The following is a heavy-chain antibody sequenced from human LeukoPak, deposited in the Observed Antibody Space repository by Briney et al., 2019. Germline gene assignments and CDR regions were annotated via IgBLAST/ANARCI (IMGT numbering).Heavy chain of an antibody. V-gene: IGHV3-21*01. CDR2: ISSSSSYI. J-gene: IGHJ4*02. CDR3: ARNPGVGSSWYRLHY. Sequence: GGSLRLSCAASGFTFSSYSMNWVRQAPGKGLEWVSSISSSSSYIYYADSVKGRFTISRDNSKSTLYLQMNSLRAEDTAVYYCARNPGVGSSWYRLHYWGQGTLVSVSS. CDR1: GFTFSSYS. D-gene: IGHD6-13*01.